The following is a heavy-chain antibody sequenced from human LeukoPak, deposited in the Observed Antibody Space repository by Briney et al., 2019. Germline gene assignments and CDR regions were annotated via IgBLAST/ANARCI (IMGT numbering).Heavy chain of an antibody. Sequence: ASVKVSCKASGFTFTFYYMHWVRQAPGQGLEWMGIINPSGHTTNYAQKFQGRVTMTRDTPTSTVYMELSSLRSDDRAVYYCVRNLLDIADPWESSGYWGQGTLVTVSS. CDR1: GFTFTFYY. CDR2: INPSGHTT. D-gene: IGHD5-12*01. CDR3: VRNLLDIADPWESSGY. V-gene: IGHV1-46*01. J-gene: IGHJ4*02.